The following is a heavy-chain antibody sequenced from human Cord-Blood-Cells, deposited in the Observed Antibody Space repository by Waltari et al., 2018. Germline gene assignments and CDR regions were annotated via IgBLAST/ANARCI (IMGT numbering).Heavy chain of an antibody. CDR2: IKQDGSEK. Sequence: EVQLVESGGGLVQPGGSPRLSCAASGFTFSSYLMSWVRQAPGKGLEWVANIKQDGSEKYYVDSVKGRFTISRDNAKNSLYLQMNSLRAEDTAVYYCWGNWNYFDYWGQGTLVTVSS. CDR3: WGNWNYFDY. V-gene: IGHV3-7*01. J-gene: IGHJ4*02. D-gene: IGHD1-20*01. CDR1: GFTFSSYL.